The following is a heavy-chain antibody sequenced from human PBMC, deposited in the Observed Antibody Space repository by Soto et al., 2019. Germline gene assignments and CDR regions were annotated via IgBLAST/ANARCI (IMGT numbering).Heavy chain of an antibody. CDR2: IYHSGST. V-gene: IGHV4-30-2*01. CDR3: ARGGYCGGDCYPLDY. J-gene: IGHJ4*02. CDR1: GGYISSGGYS. Sequence: SETLSLTCAVSGGYISSGGYSCSWIRQPPGKGLEWIGYIYHSGSTYYSPSLKSRVTISVERSKNQFSLKLSAVTAADTAVYYCARGGYCGGDCYPLDYWGQGTLVTVSS. D-gene: IGHD2-21*02.